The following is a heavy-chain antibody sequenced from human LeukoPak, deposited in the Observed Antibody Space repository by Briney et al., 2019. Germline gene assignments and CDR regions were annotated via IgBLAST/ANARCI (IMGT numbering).Heavy chain of an antibody. CDR3: ARDPACHTSCTGGMDY. V-gene: IGHV3-30*04. D-gene: IGHD2-2*01. CDR2: ISYDGSNK. Sequence: GRSLRLSCAASGFTFSDYTVHWVRQAPGKGLEWVAVISYDGSNKYYADSVKGRFTISRDNSKNTVYLQMNSLRTEDTAVYYCARDPACHTSCTGGMDYWGQGTLVTVSS. J-gene: IGHJ4*02. CDR1: GFTFSDYT.